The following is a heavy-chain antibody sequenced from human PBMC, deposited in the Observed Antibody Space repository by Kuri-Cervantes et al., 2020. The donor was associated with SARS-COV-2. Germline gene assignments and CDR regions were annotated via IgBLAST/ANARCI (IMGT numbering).Heavy chain of an antibody. D-gene: IGHD3-22*01. CDR2: ISSSRTTI. CDR3: ARDYYGSKSY. V-gene: IGHV3-48*01. J-gene: IGHJ4*02. CDR1: GFTFSSYS. Sequence: GGSLRLSCAASGFTFSSYSMNRVRQAPGKGLEWVSYISSSRTTIYYADSVKGRFTISRDNAKNSLYLQMNSLRAEDTAVYYCARDYYGSKSYWGQGTLVTVSS.